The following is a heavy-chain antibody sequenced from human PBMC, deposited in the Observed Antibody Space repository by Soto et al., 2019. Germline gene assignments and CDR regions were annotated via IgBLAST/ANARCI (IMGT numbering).Heavy chain of an antibody. CDR2: INPSGGST. J-gene: IGHJ3*02. Sequence: ASVKVSCKASGYTFTSYAMNWVRQAPGQGLEWMGIINPSGGSTSYAQKFQGRVTMTRDTSTSTVYMELSSLRSEDTAVYYCARQRITMVRGALDAFDIWGQGTMVTVSS. CDR1: GYTFTSYA. V-gene: IGHV1-46*03. D-gene: IGHD3-10*01. CDR3: ARQRITMVRGALDAFDI.